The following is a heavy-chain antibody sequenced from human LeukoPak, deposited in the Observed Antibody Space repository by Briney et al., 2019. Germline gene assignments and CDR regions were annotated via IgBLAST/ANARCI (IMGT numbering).Heavy chain of an antibody. Sequence: PSETLSLTCTVSGGSMSSSSYYWGWIRQPPGKGLEWIGNIYYSGTYYNPSLKSRVTIFIDTSKNQFSLKLSSGTVADTAVYYCARFINYYDSSGYYPGYYYYGMDVWGQGTTVTVSS. J-gene: IGHJ6*02. CDR3: ARFINYYDSSGYYPGYYYYGMDV. CDR2: IYYSGT. V-gene: IGHV4-39*01. CDR1: GGSMSSSSYY. D-gene: IGHD3-22*01.